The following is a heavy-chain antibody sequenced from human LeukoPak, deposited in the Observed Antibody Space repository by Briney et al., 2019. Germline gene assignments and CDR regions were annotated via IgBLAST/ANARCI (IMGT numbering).Heavy chain of an antibody. D-gene: IGHD2-2*01. J-gene: IGHJ4*02. CDR2: ISYGGST. Sequence: SETLSLTCTVSGGSISSSTYYWGWIRQPPGKGLEWIGSISYGGSTYYNLSLKDRVTISVDTSKNQLSLKLNSVTAADTAVYYCARPLVPAATTGFDYWGQGTLVTVSS. V-gene: IGHV4-39*01. CDR1: GGSISSSTYY. CDR3: ARPLVPAATTGFDY.